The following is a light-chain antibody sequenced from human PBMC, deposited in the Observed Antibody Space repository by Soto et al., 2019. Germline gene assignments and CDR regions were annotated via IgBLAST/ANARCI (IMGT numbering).Light chain of an antibody. CDR2: LGS. CDR3: MQALQTPDT. V-gene: IGKV2-28*01. J-gene: IGKJ2*01. CDR1: QSLLHSNGYNY. Sequence: DIVMTQSPLSLPVTPGEPGSISCRSSQSLLHSNGYNYLDWYLQKPGQSPQLLIYLGSNRASGVPDRFSGSGSGTDFTLKISRVEAEDVGVYYCMQALQTPDTFGQGTKLEIK.